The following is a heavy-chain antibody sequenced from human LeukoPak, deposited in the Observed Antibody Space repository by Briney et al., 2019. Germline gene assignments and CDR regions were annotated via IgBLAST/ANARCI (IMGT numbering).Heavy chain of an antibody. CDR2: IWYDGSNK. Sequence: PGGSLRLSCAASGFIFSNYGMHWVRQAPGKGLEWVAVIWYDGSNKYYADSVKGRFTISRDNSKNTLYLQMNSLRAEDTAVYYCAKDPYDGLTGAPRGFDPWGQGTLVTVSS. CDR3: AKDPYDGLTGAPRGFDP. CDR1: GFIFSNYG. V-gene: IGHV3-33*06. D-gene: IGHD3-9*01. J-gene: IGHJ5*02.